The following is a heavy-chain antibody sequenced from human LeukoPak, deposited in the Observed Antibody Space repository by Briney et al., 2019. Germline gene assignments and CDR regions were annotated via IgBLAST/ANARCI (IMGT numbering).Heavy chain of an antibody. CDR3: ARPLPNYYDSSGYLNWFDP. CDR2: ISAYNGNT. CDR1: GYTFTSYG. D-gene: IGHD3-22*01. Sequence: ASVKVSCRASGYTFTSYGISWVRQAPGQGLEWMGWISAYNGNTNYAQKLQGRVTMTTDTSTSTAYMELRNLRSDDTAVYYCARPLPNYYDSSGYLNWFDPWGQGTLVTVSS. V-gene: IGHV1-18*01. J-gene: IGHJ5*02.